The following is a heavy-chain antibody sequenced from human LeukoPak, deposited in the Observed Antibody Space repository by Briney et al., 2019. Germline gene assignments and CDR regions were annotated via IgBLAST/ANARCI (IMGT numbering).Heavy chain of an antibody. CDR1: GGTFSSYA. D-gene: IGHD3-3*01. CDR2: IIPIFGTA. J-gene: IGHJ6*03. Sequence: SVKVSCKASGGTFSSYAISWVRQAPGQGLEWMGGIIPIFGTANYAQKFQGRVTITADKSTSTAYMELSSLRSEDTAVYYCARVPRILETAYYYYYMDVWGKGTTVAVSS. V-gene: IGHV1-69*06. CDR3: ARVPRILETAYYYYYMDV.